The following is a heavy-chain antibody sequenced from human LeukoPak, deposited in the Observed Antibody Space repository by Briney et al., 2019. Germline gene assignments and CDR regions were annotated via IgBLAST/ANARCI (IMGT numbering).Heavy chain of an antibody. J-gene: IGHJ4*02. CDR3: AKAYYDFWSGSINYFDY. Sequence: GGPLRLSCAASGFTFSSYAMSWVRQAPGKGLEWVSAISGSGGSTYYADSVKGRFTISRDNSKNTLYLQMNSLRAEDTAVYYCAKAYYDFWSGSINYFDYWGQGTLVTVSS. V-gene: IGHV3-23*01. CDR2: ISGSGGST. CDR1: GFTFSSYA. D-gene: IGHD3-3*01.